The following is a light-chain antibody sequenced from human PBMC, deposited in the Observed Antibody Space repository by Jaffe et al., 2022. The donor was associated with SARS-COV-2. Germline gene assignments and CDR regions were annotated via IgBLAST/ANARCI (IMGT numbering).Light chain of an antibody. CDR1: QSVSSSY. CDR2: GAS. J-gene: IGKJ1*01. V-gene: IGKV3-20*01. Sequence: EIVLTQSPGTLSLSPGERATLSCRASQSVSSSYLAWYQQKPGQAPRLFIYGASSRATGIPDRVSGSGSGTDFTLTISRLEPEDFAVYYCQQYGSSPWTFGQGTKVEIK. CDR3: QQYGSSPWT.